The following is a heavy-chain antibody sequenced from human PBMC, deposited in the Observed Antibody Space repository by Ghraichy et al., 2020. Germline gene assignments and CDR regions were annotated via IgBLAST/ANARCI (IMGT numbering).Heavy chain of an antibody. V-gene: IGHV4-59*01. D-gene: IGHD6-13*01. CDR1: GGSISSYY. CDR2: IYYSGST. CDR3: AREATGIAAAVSGVVAFDI. J-gene: IGHJ3*02. Sequence: SQTLSLTCTVSGGSISSYYWSWIRQPPGKGLEWIGYIYYSGSTNYNPSLKRRVTLSVDTSKNHFSLKLSSVTAADTAVYYCAREATGIAAAVSGVVAFDIWGQGTMVTVSA.